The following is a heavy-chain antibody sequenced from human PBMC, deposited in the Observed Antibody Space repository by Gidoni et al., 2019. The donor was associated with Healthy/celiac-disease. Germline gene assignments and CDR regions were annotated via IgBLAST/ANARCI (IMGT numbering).Heavy chain of an antibody. J-gene: IGHJ3*02. V-gene: IGHV3-20*04. CDR2: INWKVGIT. D-gene: IGHD1-1*01. CDR3: ARGAQTNFHGAFDI. Sequence: EVQLVESGGGVVGPGGALRLSCAASGFTFDDYGMSWVRQAPGTGLDWVSGINWKVGITGYADSVKGRFTISRDNAKNSLYLQMNSLRAEDTALYYCARGAQTNFHGAFDIWGQGTMVTVSS. CDR1: GFTFDDYG.